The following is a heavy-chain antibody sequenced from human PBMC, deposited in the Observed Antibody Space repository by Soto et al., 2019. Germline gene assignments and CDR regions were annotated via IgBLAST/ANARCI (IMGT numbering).Heavy chain of an antibody. V-gene: IGHV4-4*02. D-gene: IGHD6-19*01. Sequence: KTSETLSLTCAVSSGSISSSNWWSWVRQPPGKGLEWIGEIYHSGSTNYNPSLKSRVTISVDKSKNQFSLKLSSVTAADTAVYYCARGGSGLYLKYNCFDLWGQGTLVTVSS. CDR3: ARGGSGLYLKYNCFDL. CDR1: SGSISSSNW. CDR2: IYHSGST. J-gene: IGHJ5*02.